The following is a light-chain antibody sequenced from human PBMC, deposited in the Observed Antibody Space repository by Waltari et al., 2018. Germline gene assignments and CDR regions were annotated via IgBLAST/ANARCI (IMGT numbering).Light chain of an antibody. V-gene: IGKV1-39*01. CDR3: QQSYFTPRGN. Sequence: DIRMTQSPSSLSASVGDRVTITCRASQAINTYLNWYQQQPGNAPQLLIYAASRLHRGVPSRFSGSGSGTDFTLTISRLQPEDFATYYCQQSYFTPRGNFGPGTRVDL. CDR1: QAINTY. CDR2: AAS. J-gene: IGKJ3*01.